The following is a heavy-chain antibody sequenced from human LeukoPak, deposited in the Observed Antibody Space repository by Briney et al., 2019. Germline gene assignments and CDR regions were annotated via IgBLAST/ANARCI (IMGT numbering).Heavy chain of an antibody. CDR2: IIPIFGTA. J-gene: IGHJ5*02. Sequence: AASVKVSCKASGGTFSSYAISWVRQAPGQGLEWMGGIIPIFGTANYAQKFQGRVTITTDESTSTAYMELSGLRSEDTAVYYCASSAGRYDWFDPWGQGTLVTVSP. CDR3: ASSAGRYDWFDP. CDR1: GGTFSSYA. D-gene: IGHD3-10*01. V-gene: IGHV1-69*05.